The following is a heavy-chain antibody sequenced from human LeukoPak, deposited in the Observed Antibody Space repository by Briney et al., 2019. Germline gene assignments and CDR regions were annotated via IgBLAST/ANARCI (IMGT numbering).Heavy chain of an antibody. J-gene: IGHJ4*02. CDR1: GGSISSSSAY. D-gene: IGHD5-18*01. CDR3: VSPRGFSYGYFDY. Sequence: SETLSLTCTVSGGSISSSSAYWGWIRLPPGKGLEWIGSIYYSKNTYYNPSLKSRVTISADTSKNQFSLTLGSVSATDTAVYYCVSPRGFSYGYFDYWGQGTLGTVSS. CDR2: IYYSKNT. V-gene: IGHV4-39*01.